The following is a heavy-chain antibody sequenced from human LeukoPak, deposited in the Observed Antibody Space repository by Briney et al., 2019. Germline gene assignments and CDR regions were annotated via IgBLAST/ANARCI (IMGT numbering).Heavy chain of an antibody. J-gene: IGHJ4*02. CDR1: EFTFSSYA. CDR2: ISFDGNNE. V-gene: IGHV3-30-3*01. D-gene: IGHD6-25*01. Sequence: RGSPRLSCAASEFTFSSYAMHWVRQAPGKGLEWVADISFDGNNEHYADSVKGRFTISRDNSKNTLYLQMNSLRAEDTAVYYCANIIRKYTSGNYYFDYWGEGTPVSPSS. CDR3: ANIIRKYTSGNYYFDY.